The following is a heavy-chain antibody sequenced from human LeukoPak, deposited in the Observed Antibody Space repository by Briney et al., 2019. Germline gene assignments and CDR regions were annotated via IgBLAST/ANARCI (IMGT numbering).Heavy chain of an antibody. Sequence: GGSLRLSCAASGFTFSSYWMSWVRQAPGKGLEWVANIKEDGSDKYYVDSVKGRFTISRDNAKNSLYLQMNSLRAEDTAVYYCARDSSMAARLGLGYWGQGTLVTVSS. CDR1: GFTFSSYW. J-gene: IGHJ4*02. V-gene: IGHV3-7*01. CDR2: IKEDGSDK. D-gene: IGHD6-6*01. CDR3: ARDSSMAARLGLGY.